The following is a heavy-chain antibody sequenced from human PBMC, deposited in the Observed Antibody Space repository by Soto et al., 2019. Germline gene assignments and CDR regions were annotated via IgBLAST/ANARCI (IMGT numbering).Heavy chain of an antibody. D-gene: IGHD5-12*01. CDR3: ARGDIVATILSPFDY. J-gene: IGHJ4*02. V-gene: IGHV4-39*01. CDR2: IYYSGST. CDR1: GGSISSSSYY. Sequence: SSETLSLTCTVSGGSISSSSYYWGWIRQPPGKGLEWIGSIYYSGSTYYNPSLKSRVTISVDTSKNQFSLKLSSVTAADTAVYYCARGDIVATILSPFDYWGQGTLVTVSS.